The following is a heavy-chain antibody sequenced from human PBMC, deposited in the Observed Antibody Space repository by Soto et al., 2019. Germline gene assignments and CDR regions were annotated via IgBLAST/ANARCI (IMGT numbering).Heavy chain of an antibody. CDR1: GDSVSSNSAA. V-gene: IGHV6-1*01. J-gene: IGHJ4*02. CDR3: ARDELYYYDSSGYYSFDY. CDR2: TYYRSKWYN. Sequence: PSQTLSLTCAISGDSVSSNSAAWNWIRQSPSRGLEWLGRTYYRSKWYNDYAVSVKSRITINPDTSKNQFSLQLNSVTPEDTAVYYCARDELYYYDSSGYYSFDYWGQGTLVTVSS. D-gene: IGHD3-22*01.